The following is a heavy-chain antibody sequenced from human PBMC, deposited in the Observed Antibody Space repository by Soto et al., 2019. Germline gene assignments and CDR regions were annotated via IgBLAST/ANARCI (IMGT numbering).Heavy chain of an antibody. J-gene: IGHJ4*02. CDR2: ISAYNGNT. D-gene: IGHD1-7*01. V-gene: IGHV1-18*01. CDR1: GYTFTSYG. CDR3: ARGVITGTTSWCSDF. Sequence: APVKVSCKASGYTFTSYGISWVRQAPGQGLEWMGWISAYNGNTNYAQKLQGRVTMTTDTSTSTAYMELRSLRSDDTAVYYCARGVITGTTSWCSDFCGQGILVTVSS.